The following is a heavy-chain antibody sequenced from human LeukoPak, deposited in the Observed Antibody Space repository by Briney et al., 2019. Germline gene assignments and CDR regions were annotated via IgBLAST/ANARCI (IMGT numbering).Heavy chain of an antibody. D-gene: IGHD3-22*01. V-gene: IGHV1-69*05. CDR1: GGTFSSYA. Sequence: ASVKVSCKASGGTFSSYAISWVRQAPGQGLEWMGRIISIFGTANYAQKFQGRVTITTDESTSTAYMELSSLRSEDTAVYYCAREVYYYDSSGYRDYWGQGTLVTVSS. CDR3: AREVYYYDSSGYRDY. CDR2: IISIFGTA. J-gene: IGHJ4*02.